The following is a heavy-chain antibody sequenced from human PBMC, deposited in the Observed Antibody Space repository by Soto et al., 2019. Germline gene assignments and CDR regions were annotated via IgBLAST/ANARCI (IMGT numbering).Heavy chain of an antibody. CDR3: ASGLGQPTTVTFYYYYGMDV. V-gene: IGHV1-2*02. J-gene: IGHJ6*02. CDR1: GYTFTGYY. D-gene: IGHD4-17*01. CDR2: INPNSGGT. Sequence: ASVKVSCKASGYTFTGYYMHWVRQAPGQGLEWMGWINPNSGGTNYAQKFQGRVTMTRDTSISTAYMGLSRLRSDDTAVYYCASGLGQPTTVTFYYYYGMDVWGQGTTVTVSS.